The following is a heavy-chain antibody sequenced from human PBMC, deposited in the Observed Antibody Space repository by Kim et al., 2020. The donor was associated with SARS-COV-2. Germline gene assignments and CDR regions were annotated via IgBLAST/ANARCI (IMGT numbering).Heavy chain of an antibody. CDR2: IWYDGSNK. J-gene: IGHJ6*02. CDR3: AKAGYRGLYGMDV. CDR1: GFTFSSYA. D-gene: IGHD5-18*01. V-gene: IGHV3-33*06. Sequence: GRSLRLSCAASGFTFSSYAMHWVRQAPGKGLEWVAVIWYDGSNKYYADSVKGRFTISRDNSKNTLYLQMNSLRAEDTAVYYCAKAGYRGLYGMDVWGQGTTVTVSS.